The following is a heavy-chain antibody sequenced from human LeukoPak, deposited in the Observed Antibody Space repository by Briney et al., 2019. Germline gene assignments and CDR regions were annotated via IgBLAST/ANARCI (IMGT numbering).Heavy chain of an antibody. D-gene: IGHD3-16*01. V-gene: IGHV4-34*01. CDR2: INHSGST. CDR3: ARDGAHKNHYHSYYYMDV. CDR1: GGSFSGYY. Sequence: SETLSLTCAVYGGSFSGYYWSWIRQPPGKGLEWIGEINHSGSTNYNPSLKSRVTISVDTSKNQFSLKLSSVTAADTAVYYCARDGAHKNHYHSYYYMDVWGKRTTVTVSS. J-gene: IGHJ6*03.